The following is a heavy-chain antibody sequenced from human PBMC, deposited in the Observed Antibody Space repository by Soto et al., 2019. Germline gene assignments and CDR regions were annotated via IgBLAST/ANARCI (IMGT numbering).Heavy chain of an antibody. CDR2: FLPLYGTT. CDR1: GDTFSSYA. CDR3: GTVAGNILSFR. D-gene: IGHD1-26*01. Sequence: QVQLVQSGAEERKPGSSVKVSCATSGDTFSSYAVHWVRQAPGQGLEWIGGFLPLYGTTSYTQNFRGRLTITADESTTTAYMELSSLRSEDTAVYYCGTVAGNILSFRRGLGTLVTVPS. V-gene: IGHV1-69*12. J-gene: IGHJ4*02.